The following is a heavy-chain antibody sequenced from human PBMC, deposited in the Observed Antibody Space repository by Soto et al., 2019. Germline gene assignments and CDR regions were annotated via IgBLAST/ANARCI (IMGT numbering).Heavy chain of an antibody. Sequence: SETLSLTCTVSGGSISSYYWSWIRRPPGKGLEWIGYIYYSGSTNYNPSLKSRVTISVDTSKNQFSLKLSSVTAADTAVYYCARAYGDYGRGYYYYGMDVWGQGTTVTVSS. CDR3: ARAYGDYGRGYYYYGMDV. V-gene: IGHV4-59*01. CDR2: IYYSGST. CDR1: GGSISSYY. D-gene: IGHD4-17*01. J-gene: IGHJ6*02.